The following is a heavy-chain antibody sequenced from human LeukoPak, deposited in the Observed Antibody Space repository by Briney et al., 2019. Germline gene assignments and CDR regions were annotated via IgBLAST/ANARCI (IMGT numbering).Heavy chain of an antibody. D-gene: IGHD2-2*01. CDR3: ARGHLESSTSRNEQDY. CDR1: GYSFTSYW. CDR2: IDPSDSYT. J-gene: IGHJ4*02. V-gene: IGHV5-10-1*01. Sequence: GESLKISCKGSGYSFTSYWISWVRQMPGKGLEWMGRIDPSDSYTNYSPSFQGHVTISADKSISTAYLQWSSLKASDTAMYYCARGHLESSTSRNEQDYWGQGTLVTVSS.